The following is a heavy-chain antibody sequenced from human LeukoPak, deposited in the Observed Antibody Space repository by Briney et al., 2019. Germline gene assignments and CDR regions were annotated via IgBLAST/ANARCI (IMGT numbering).Heavy chain of an antibody. D-gene: IGHD3-10*01. J-gene: IGHJ4*02. V-gene: IGHV3-23*01. CDR3: AMAPMVRGVIWFGY. Sequence: GGSLRLSCAASGFTFSSYAMSWVRQAPGKGLEWVSAISGSGGSTYYADSVKGRFTISRDNSKNTLYLQMNSLRAEDTAVYYCAMAPMVRGVIWFGYWGQGTLVTVSS. CDR2: ISGSGGST. CDR1: GFTFSSYA.